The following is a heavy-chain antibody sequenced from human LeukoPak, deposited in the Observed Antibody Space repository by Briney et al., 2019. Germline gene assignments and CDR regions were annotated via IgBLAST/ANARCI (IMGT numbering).Heavy chain of an antibody. CDR1: GGSFSDYD. Sequence: PSETLSLTCSVYGGSFSDYDWSWIRQPPGKGLEWIGEINQSGSTNENPPLKSRVTMSVDTSKSQFSLNLRSVTATDTAVYYCAKTYYDSSGWGFDYWGQGTLVTVSS. CDR3: AKTYYDSSGWGFDY. V-gene: IGHV4-34*01. J-gene: IGHJ4*02. CDR2: INQSGST. D-gene: IGHD3-22*01.